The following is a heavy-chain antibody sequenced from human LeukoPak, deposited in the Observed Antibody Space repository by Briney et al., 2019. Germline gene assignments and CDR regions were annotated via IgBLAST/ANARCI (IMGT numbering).Heavy chain of an antibody. CDR1: GFTFSSYS. V-gene: IGHV3-48*04. D-gene: IGHD3-22*01. CDR2: ISSSSSTI. Sequence: GGSLRLSCAASGFTFSSYSMNWVRQAPGKGLEWVSYISSSSSTIYYADSVKGRFTISRDNAKNSLYLQMNSLRAEDTAAYYCARDLGYYDSRGLDYWGQGTLVTVSS. CDR3: ARDLGYYDSRGLDY. J-gene: IGHJ4*02.